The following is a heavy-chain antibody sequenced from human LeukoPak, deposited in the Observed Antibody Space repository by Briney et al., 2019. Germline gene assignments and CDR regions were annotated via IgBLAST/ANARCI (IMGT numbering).Heavy chain of an antibody. V-gene: IGHV4-38-2*02. Sequence: SETLSLTCTVSAYSISSGYYWGWIRQPPGKGLEWIGSLSHSGSTYYNPSLKSRVTISVDTSKNQFSLRLRSVTAADTAVYYCTREVRSAWASFDPWGQGTLVIVSS. CDR1: AYSISSGYY. CDR3: TREVRSAWASFDP. CDR2: LSHSGST. J-gene: IGHJ5*02. D-gene: IGHD1-26*01.